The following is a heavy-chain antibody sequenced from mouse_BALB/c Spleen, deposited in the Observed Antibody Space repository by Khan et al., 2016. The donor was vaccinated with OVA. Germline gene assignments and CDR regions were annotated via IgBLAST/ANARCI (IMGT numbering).Heavy chain of an antibody. CDR3: SRRCYDYVRGAFFAY. D-gene: IGHD2-4*01. Sequence: QVQLKQSGPGLVQPSQSLSITCTVSGFSLTNYSVHWVRQSPGKGLEWLGVIWSAGSTDYNAAFIYRLTIRKDNSRGQGCTNMNSLQPKDTAKCYCSRRCYDYVRGAFFAYWGQGTLVTVSA. CDR1: GFSLTNYS. V-gene: IGHV2-2*02. J-gene: IGHJ3*01. CDR2: IWSAGST.